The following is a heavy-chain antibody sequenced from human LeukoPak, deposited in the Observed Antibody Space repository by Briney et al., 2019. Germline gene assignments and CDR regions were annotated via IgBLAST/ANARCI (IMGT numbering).Heavy chain of an antibody. CDR1: GFTFSSYA. D-gene: IGHD3-16*01. CDR3: AKVGGAIAY. Sequence: GGSLRLSCAASGFTFSSYAMHWVRQAPGKGLEWVSYISSSGSAIYYADSVKGRFTISRDNAKNSLYLQMNSLRAEDTAVYYCAKVGGAIAYWGQGTLVTVSS. CDR2: ISSSGSAI. V-gene: IGHV3-48*03. J-gene: IGHJ4*02.